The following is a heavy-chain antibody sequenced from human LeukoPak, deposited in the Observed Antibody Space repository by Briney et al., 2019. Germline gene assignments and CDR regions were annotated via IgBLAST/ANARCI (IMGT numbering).Heavy chain of an antibody. Sequence: AGGSLRLSCAASGFTFSSYWMSWVRRAPGKGLEWVANIKQDGSEKHYVDSVKGRFTISRDNAKNSLYLQMNSLRAEDTAVYYCARDSTGQAARPTNWFDPWGQGTLVTVSS. D-gene: IGHD6-6*01. CDR1: GFTFSSYW. CDR3: ARDSTGQAARPTNWFDP. V-gene: IGHV3-7*01. J-gene: IGHJ5*02. CDR2: IKQDGSEK.